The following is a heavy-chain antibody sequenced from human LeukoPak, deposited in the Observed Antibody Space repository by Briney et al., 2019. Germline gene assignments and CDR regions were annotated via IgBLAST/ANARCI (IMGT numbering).Heavy chain of an antibody. CDR3: ASYSGSYWTGYYYYYMDV. Sequence: SETLSLTCTVSGGSISSYYWSWIRQPPGKGLEWIGYIYYSGSTNYNPSLKSRLTISVATSKNQFSLKLSSVTAADTAVYYCASYSGSYWTGYYYYYMDVWGKGTTVTVSS. V-gene: IGHV4-59*01. J-gene: IGHJ6*03. D-gene: IGHD1-26*01. CDR2: IYYSGST. CDR1: GGSISSYY.